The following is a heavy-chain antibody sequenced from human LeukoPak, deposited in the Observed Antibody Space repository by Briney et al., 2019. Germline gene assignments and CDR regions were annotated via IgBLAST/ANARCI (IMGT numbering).Heavy chain of an antibody. D-gene: IGHD6-13*01. V-gene: IGHV1-46*03. Sequence: ASVKVSCKASGYTFTSYYMHWVRQAPGQGLEWMGIINPSGGSTTYAQKFQGRVTMTRDPSTSTVYVALSSLTPEDTAVYYCARAGYWAASGYATTWGQGTLVTVSS. CDR2: INPSGGST. CDR1: GYTFTSYY. J-gene: IGHJ5*02. CDR3: ARAGYWAASGYATT.